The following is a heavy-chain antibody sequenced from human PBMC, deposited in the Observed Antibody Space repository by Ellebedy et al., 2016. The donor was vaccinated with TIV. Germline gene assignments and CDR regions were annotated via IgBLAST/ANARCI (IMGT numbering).Heavy chain of an antibody. CDR2: ISGSGTST. CDR3: AKSGAGSSAYIDY. V-gene: IGHV3-23*01. Sequence: GESLKISCAASGFTFSSYNMSWVRQAPGKGLEWVSAISGSGTSTYYADSVKGRFTISRDNSKNTLYLQMNSLRAEDTAVYYCAKSGAGSSAYIDYWGQGTLVTVSS. D-gene: IGHD2-2*01. J-gene: IGHJ4*02. CDR1: GFTFSSYN.